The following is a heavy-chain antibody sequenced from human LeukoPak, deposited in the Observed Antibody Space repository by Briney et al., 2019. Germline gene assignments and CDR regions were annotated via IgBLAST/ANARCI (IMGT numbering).Heavy chain of an antibody. CDR3: ARSIAAAALVDY. D-gene: IGHD6-13*01. Sequence: PGGSLRLSCAVSGFTFSDYYMSWIRQAPGKGLEWVSYISSGGSTISHADSVKGRFTISRDNAENSLYLQMNSLRAEDTAVYYCARSIAAAALVDYWGQGTLVTVSS. J-gene: IGHJ4*02. CDR1: GFTFSDYY. CDR2: ISSGGSTI. V-gene: IGHV3-11*01.